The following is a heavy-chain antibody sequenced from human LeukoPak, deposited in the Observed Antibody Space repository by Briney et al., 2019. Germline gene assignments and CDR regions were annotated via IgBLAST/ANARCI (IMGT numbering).Heavy chain of an antibody. CDR1: GFTFSSYG. D-gene: IGHD3-10*01. V-gene: IGHV3-30*19. CDR3: ARDGFGGWGNDAFDI. Sequence: GGSLRLSCAASGFTFSSYGMHWTRQAPGKGLEWVAVIWYDGSNKYYADSVKGRFTISRDNSKNTLYLQMNSLRAEDTAVYYCARDGFGGWGNDAFDIWGQGTMVTVSS. CDR2: IWYDGSNK. J-gene: IGHJ3*02.